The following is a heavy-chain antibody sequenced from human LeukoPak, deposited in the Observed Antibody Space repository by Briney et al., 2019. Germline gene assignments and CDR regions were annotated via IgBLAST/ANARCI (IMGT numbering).Heavy chain of an antibody. Sequence: GGSLRLSCAASGFTFSSYWMHWVRQAPGKGLVWVSRINSDGSSTSYADSVKGRFTISRDNAKNTLYLQMNSLRAEDTAVYYCARDTYYYDSSGYYLFDYWGQGTLVTVFS. CDR1: GFTFSSYW. J-gene: IGHJ4*02. V-gene: IGHV3-74*01. CDR3: ARDTYYYDSSGYYLFDY. D-gene: IGHD3-22*01. CDR2: INSDGSST.